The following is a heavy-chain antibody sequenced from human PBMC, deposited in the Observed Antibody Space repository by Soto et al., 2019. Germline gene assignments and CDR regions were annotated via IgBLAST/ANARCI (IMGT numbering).Heavy chain of an antibody. Sequence: PGGSLRLSCAASGFTFSDHYMHWVRQAPGKGLVWVSRINSDGSSTSYADSVKGRFTISRDNAKNTLYLQMNSLRAEDTAVYYCARSIAVAQNAFDIWGQGTMVTVSS. CDR1: GFTFSDHY. CDR3: ARSIAVAQNAFDI. CDR2: INSDGSST. V-gene: IGHV3-74*01. J-gene: IGHJ3*02. D-gene: IGHD6-19*01.